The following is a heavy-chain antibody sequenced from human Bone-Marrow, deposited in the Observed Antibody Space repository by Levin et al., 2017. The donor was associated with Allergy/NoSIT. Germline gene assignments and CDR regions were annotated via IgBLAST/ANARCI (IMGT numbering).Heavy chain of an antibody. Sequence: LRLSCSVSGGSIRSPDHYWAWFRQAPGTGLEWIGTIFYSGTDRYNPSLRSRVSMSVDTSKNQFSLKLRSATAGDTAIDYGARDGAYGDIHFRLDFWGQGTQVTVSS. J-gene: IGHJ4*02. CDR3: ARDGAYGDIHFRLDF. CDR2: IFYSGTD. D-gene: IGHD4-17*01. V-gene: IGHV4-30-4*01. CDR1: GGSIRSPDHY.